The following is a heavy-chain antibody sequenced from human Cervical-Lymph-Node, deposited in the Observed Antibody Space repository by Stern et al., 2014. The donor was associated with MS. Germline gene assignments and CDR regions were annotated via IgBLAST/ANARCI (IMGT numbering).Heavy chain of an antibody. CDR1: GFTFSHYW. V-gene: IGHV3-7*01. Sequence: VQLVESGGALVQPGGSLRLSCAGAGFTFSHYWMTWVRQAPGKGLEWVASINKDGSEKYYVDSLKGRFTISRDNVKNSLYLQKTSLRADDTAVYYCARKTTAKNWGQGTLVTVSS. CDR2: INKDGSEK. D-gene: IGHD1-1*01. CDR3: ARKTTAKN. J-gene: IGHJ4*02.